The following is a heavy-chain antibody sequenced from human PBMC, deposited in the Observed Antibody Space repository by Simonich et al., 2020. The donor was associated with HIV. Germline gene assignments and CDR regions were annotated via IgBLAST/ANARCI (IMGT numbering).Heavy chain of an antibody. CDR2: INPSTGDT. CDR3: ARRTGVGRGFDY. V-gene: IGHV1-2*02. J-gene: IGHJ4*02. CDR1: GYTFTAYF. D-gene: IGHD7-27*01. Sequence: QVQLLQSGAEVKKPGASVKVSCKTSGYTFTAYFMHWVRQAPGQGLGWVGWINPSTGDTNNAKNFQGRGTRTRDTSISTAYMELSRLRSDDTAVYYCARRTGVGRGFDYWGQGTLVTVSS.